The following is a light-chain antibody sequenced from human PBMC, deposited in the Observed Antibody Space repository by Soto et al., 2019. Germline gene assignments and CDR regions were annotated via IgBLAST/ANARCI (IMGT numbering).Light chain of an antibody. CDR2: AAS. CDR3: QQSYSTPRT. Sequence: DIQMTQSPSSLSASVGDRVTITCRASQSISNYLNWYQQKPGEAPKLLIYAASTLQSGVPSSFSGSGSGPDFTLTISSLQPEDFATYYCQQSYSTPRTFGQGTKLEI. V-gene: IGKV1-39*01. J-gene: IGKJ2*02. CDR1: QSISNY.